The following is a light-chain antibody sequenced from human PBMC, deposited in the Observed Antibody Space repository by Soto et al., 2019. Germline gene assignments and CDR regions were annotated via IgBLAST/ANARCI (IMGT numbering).Light chain of an antibody. CDR1: QSVTTT. CDR3: QQYHSWPHT. J-gene: IGKJ2*01. CDR2: GAS. V-gene: IGKV3-15*01. Sequence: ETVLTQSPATLSVSPGESATFSCKASQSVTTTLAWYQQKPGQVPRLLIYGASTRASGIPARFSGSGSGTEFTLSISSLQSEDFAIYHCQQYHSWPHTFGQGTKLEIK.